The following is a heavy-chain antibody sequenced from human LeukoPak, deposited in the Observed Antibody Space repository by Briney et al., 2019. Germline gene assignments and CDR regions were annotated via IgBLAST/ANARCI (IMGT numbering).Heavy chain of an antibody. D-gene: IGHD5-18*01. CDR1: GGTFSSYA. V-gene: IGHV1-69*13. Sequence: SVKVSCKASGGTFSSYAISWVRQAPGQGLEWMGGIIPIFGTANYAQKFQGRVTITADESTSTAYMELSSLRSEDTAVYYCARVGYSYGLDYFDYWGQGALVTVSS. CDR3: ARVGYSYGLDYFDY. J-gene: IGHJ4*02. CDR2: IIPIFGTA.